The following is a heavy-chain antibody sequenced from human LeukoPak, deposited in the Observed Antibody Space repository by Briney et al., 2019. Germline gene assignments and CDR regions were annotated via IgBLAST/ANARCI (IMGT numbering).Heavy chain of an antibody. V-gene: IGHV1-69*13. Sequence: ASVKVSCKASGYTFTSYGISWVRQAPGQGLEWMGGIIPIFGTANYAQKFQGRVTITADESTSTAYMELSSLRSEDTAVYYCARAASGYSYGSQVDYWGQGTLVTVSS. J-gene: IGHJ4*02. CDR3: ARAASGYSYGSQVDY. D-gene: IGHD5-18*01. CDR2: IIPIFGTA. CDR1: GYTFTSYG.